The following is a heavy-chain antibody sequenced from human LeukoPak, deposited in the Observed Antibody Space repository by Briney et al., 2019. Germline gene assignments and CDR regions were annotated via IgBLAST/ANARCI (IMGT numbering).Heavy chain of an antibody. CDR3: ARGILGNHNDY. CDR2: INSDGSST. V-gene: IGHV3-74*01. J-gene: IGHJ4*02. CDR1: GFTFRTFW. D-gene: IGHD1-14*01. Sequence: PWGSLRLSCAASGFTFRTFWMHWVRQTPGKGLVWVSHINSDGSSTNYADSVKGRFTIFRDNAKNTLYLQMNSLRAEDTAVYYCARGILGNHNDYWGQGTLVTVSS.